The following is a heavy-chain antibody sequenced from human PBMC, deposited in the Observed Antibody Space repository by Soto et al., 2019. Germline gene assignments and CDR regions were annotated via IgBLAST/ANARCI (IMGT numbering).Heavy chain of an antibody. CDR2: ISFDGTNK. V-gene: IGHV3-30-3*01. J-gene: IGHJ3*02. Sequence: QPGGSLRLSCAASGFTFSIYGMHWVRQAPGKGLEWVAVISFDGTNKYYADSVKGRFTISRDNSKNTLYLQMNSPRAEDTAVYYCAIHPGRGAFDIWGQGTMVTVSS. D-gene: IGHD3-10*01. CDR3: AIHPGRGAFDI. CDR1: GFTFSIYG.